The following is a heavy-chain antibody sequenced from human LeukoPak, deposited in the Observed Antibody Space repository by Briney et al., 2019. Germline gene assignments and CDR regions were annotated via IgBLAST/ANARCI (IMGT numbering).Heavy chain of an antibody. CDR1: GFTFSRYD. CDR2: IGTAGDT. J-gene: IGHJ2*01. V-gene: IGHV3-13*01. Sequence: PGGSLRLSCAASGFTFSRYDTHWVRQDTGRGLEWVPAIGTAGDTYYPGSVKGRFTISRENAKNSLYLQMNSLRAEDTAVYYCVRDTAVAAKFGNWHFDLWGRGTLVTVSS. CDR3: VRDTAVAAKFGNWHFDL. D-gene: IGHD2-21*02.